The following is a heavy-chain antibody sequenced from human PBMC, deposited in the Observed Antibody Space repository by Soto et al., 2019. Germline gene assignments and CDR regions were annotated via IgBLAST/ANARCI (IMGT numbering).Heavy chain of an antibody. Sequence: ASVKVSCKASGYTFTSYAMNWVRQAPGQRLEWMGWINAGNGNTKYSQKFQGRVTITRDTSASTAYMELSSLRSEDTAVYYCARGAYYYDSSGYEIGAFAIWGQGTMVIVSS. CDR2: INAGNGNT. J-gene: IGHJ3*02. CDR1: GYTFTSYA. CDR3: ARGAYYYDSSGYEIGAFAI. V-gene: IGHV1-3*01. D-gene: IGHD3-22*01.